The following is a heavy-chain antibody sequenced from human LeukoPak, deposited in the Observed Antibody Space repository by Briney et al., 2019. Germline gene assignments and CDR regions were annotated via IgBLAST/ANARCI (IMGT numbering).Heavy chain of an antibody. CDR3: ARPYLEWSLKFYMDV. D-gene: IGHD3-3*02. CDR2: ISYDGSSK. CDR1: GFSFSNFA. V-gene: IGHV3-30*04. Sequence: GGSLRLSCAASGFSFSNFAMHWVRQAPGKGLEWAAHISYDGSSKYNEDSVKGRFTISRDDSKNTLYLQMNSLRAEDTAVYYCARPYLEWSLKFYMDVWGKGTTVTVSS. J-gene: IGHJ6*03.